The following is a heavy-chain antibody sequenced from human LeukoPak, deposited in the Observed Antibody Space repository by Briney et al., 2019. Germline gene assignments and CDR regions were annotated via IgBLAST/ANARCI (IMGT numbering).Heavy chain of an antibody. V-gene: IGHV4-34*01. D-gene: IGHD1-14*01. J-gene: IGHJ4*02. Sequence: SETLSLTCAVYGGSFSGYYWSWIRQPPGKGLEWIGEINHSGSTNYNPSLKSRVTISVDTSKNQFSLKLSSVTAADTAVYYCAREILEPGKTLTYWGQGSLITVSS. CDR3: AREILEPGKTLTY. CDR2: INHSGST. CDR1: GGSFSGYY.